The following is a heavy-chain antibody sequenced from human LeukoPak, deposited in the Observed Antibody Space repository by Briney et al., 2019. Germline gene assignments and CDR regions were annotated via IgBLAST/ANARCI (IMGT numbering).Heavy chain of an antibody. V-gene: IGHV4-34*01. CDR3: ARESAYYDSSALPSTSFDY. CDR1: GGSFSGYY. J-gene: IGHJ4*02. CDR2: INHSGST. D-gene: IGHD3-22*01. Sequence: SETLSLTCAVYGGSFSGYYWSWIRQPPGKGLEWIGEINHSGSTNYNPSLKSRVTISVDTSKNQFSLKLSSVTAADTAVYYCARESAYYDSSALPSTSFDYWGQGTLVTVSS.